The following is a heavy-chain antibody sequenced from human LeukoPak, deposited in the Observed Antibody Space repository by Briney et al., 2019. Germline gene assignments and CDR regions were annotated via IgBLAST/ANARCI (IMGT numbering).Heavy chain of an antibody. V-gene: IGHV5-51*01. J-gene: IGHJ4*02. CDR3: ARMKSTRHTFDF. CDR1: GYNFTSYW. Sequence: PGESLKISCKGFGYNFTSYWIGWVRQMPGKGLEWMGIIYPGDSDITYSQSFQGQVTISVDKSISTAYLQWSSLKASDNAIYYCARMKSTRHTFDFWGQGTQVTVSS. CDR2: IYPGDSDI. D-gene: IGHD2-2*01.